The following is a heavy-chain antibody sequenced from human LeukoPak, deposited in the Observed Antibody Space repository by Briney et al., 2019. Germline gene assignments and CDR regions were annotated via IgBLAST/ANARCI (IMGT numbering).Heavy chain of an antibody. J-gene: IGHJ4*02. V-gene: IGHV3-53*01. D-gene: IGHD4-17*01. CDR1: GLTVNDNY. CDR2: IFPDGQT. CDR3: ARANPVYGDFDY. Sequence: GGSLRLFCALSGLTVNDNYMSWVRQAPGKGLEWVSLIFPDGQTYYADFVQGRFSISRDMSRNILFLDMSSLRAEDTAVFFCARANPVYGDFDYWGQGTLVTVSS.